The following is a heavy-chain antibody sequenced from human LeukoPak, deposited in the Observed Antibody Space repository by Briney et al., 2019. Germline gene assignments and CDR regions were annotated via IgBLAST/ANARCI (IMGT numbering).Heavy chain of an antibody. Sequence: GASVKVSCKASGGTFSRNAISWVRQAPGQGLEWMGRIIPILDTANYAQKFQGRVTITADKSTYTAYMELSSLRSEDTAVYYCARGGVPGLTYFDPWGQGTLVTVSS. CDR3: ARGGVPGLTYFDP. D-gene: IGHD2-2*01. CDR2: IIPILDTA. CDR1: GGTFSRNA. V-gene: IGHV1-69*04. J-gene: IGHJ5*02.